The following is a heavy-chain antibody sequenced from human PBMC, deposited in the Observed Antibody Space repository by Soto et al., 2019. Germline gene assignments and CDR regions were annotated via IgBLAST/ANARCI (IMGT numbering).Heavy chain of an antibody. J-gene: IGHJ4*02. CDR2: ISAYNGNT. V-gene: IGHV1-18*01. CDR3: ARDEGYDSSGYSDY. CDR1: GYTFTSYG. Sequence: ASVKVSCKASGYTFTSYGISWVRQAPGQGLEWMGWISAYNGNTNYAQKLQGRVTMTTDTSTSTAYMELRSLRSDDTAVYYCARDEGYDSSGYSDYWGQGTLVTVSS. D-gene: IGHD3-22*01.